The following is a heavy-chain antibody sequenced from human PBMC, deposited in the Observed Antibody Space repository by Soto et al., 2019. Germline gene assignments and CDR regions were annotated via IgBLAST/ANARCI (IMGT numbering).Heavy chain of an antibody. CDR3: ARDEGDYVWGSYPS. D-gene: IGHD3-16*02. CDR1: GFTFSSYS. Sequence: VQLVESGGGLVKPGGSLRLSCAASGFTFSSYSMNWVRQAPGKGLEWVSSISSSSSYIYYADSVKGRFTISRDNAKNSLYLQMNSLRAEDTAVYYCARDEGDYVWGSYPSWGQGTLVTVSS. J-gene: IGHJ4*02. V-gene: IGHV3-21*01. CDR2: ISSSSSYI.